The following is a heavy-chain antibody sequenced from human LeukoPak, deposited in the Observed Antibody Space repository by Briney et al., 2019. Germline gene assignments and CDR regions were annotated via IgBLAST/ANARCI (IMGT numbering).Heavy chain of an antibody. J-gene: IGHJ4*02. D-gene: IGHD3-22*01. CDR1: GYSFTSYW. Sequence: GESLKISCKGSGYSFTSYWIGWVRQMPGKGLEWMGIIYPGDSDTRYSPSFQGQVTISADKSISTAYLQWSSLKASDTAMYYCARLGLSYDSSGYYSVYFDYWGQGTLATVSS. CDR3: ARLGLSYDSSGYYSVYFDY. V-gene: IGHV5-51*01. CDR2: IYPGDSDT.